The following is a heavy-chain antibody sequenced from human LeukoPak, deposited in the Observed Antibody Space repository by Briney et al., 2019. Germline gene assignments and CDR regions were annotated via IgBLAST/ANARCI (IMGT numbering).Heavy chain of an antibody. V-gene: IGHV1-18*01. Sequence: ASVKVSCKASGYTFTSYGISWVRQAPGQGLEWMGWISAYNGNTNYAQKLQGRVTMTTDTSTSTAYMELRSLRSDDTAVYYCARDPKRIPWFGECMKHDYWGQGTLVTVSS. CDR2: ISAYNGNT. D-gene: IGHD3-10*01. CDR3: ARDPKRIPWFGECMKHDY. J-gene: IGHJ4*02. CDR1: GYTFTSYG.